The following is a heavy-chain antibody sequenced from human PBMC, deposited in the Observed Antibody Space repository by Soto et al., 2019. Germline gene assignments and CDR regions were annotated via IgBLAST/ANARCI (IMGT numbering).Heavy chain of an antibody. V-gene: IGHV4-4*07. D-gene: IGHD1-26*01. CDR3: ARDETVWGFDY. CDR1: GGSITNYY. J-gene: IGHJ4*02. Sequence: PSETLSLTCTVSGGSITNYYWAWIRQPAGKGLEWSGRIYTSGSTNYNPSFKSRVTMSVDTSKNQFSLKLSSVTAADTAIYYCARDETVWGFDYWGQGTLVTVSS. CDR2: IYTSGST.